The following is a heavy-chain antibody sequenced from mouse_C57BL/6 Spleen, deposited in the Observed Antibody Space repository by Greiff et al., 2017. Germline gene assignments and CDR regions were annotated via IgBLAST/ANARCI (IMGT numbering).Heavy chain of an antibody. J-gene: IGHJ4*01. CDR2: IDPSDSYT. CDR1: GYTFTSYW. D-gene: IGHD3-3*01. CDR3: ARGDHYAMDY. Sequence: QVQLQQFGAELVMPGASVKLSCKASGYTFTSYWMHWVKQRPGQGLEWIGEIDPSDSYTNYNQQFKGKSTLTVDKSSSTAYMQLSSLTSEDSAVYYCARGDHYAMDYWGQGTSVTVSS. V-gene: IGHV1-69*01.